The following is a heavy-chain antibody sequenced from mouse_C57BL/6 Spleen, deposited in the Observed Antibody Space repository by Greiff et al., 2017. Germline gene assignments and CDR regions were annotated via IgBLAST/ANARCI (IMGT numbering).Heavy chain of an antibody. Sequence: VQLQQSGAELARPGASVKLSCKASGYTFTSYGISWVKQRTGQGLEWIGEIYPRSGNTYYNEKFKGKATLTADTSSSTAYMELRRLTSEDSAVDFCANVDCSNYGGYWGQGTTLTVSS. D-gene: IGHD2-5*01. CDR2: IYPRSGNT. CDR1: GYTFTSYG. CDR3: ANVDCSNYGGY. J-gene: IGHJ2*01. V-gene: IGHV1-81*01.